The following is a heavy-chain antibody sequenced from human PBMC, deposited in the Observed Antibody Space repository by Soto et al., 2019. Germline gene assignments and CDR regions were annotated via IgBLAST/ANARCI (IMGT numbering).Heavy chain of an antibody. Sequence: QVQLVQSGAEVKKPGASVKVSCKASGYTFTSYDINWVRQATGQGLEWMGWRNPNSGNTGYAQKFQGRVTMTRNNSIITAYMELSSLRSEDTAVYYCASLSPTGYYYYYGMDVWGQGTTVTVSS. CDR1: GYTFTSYD. CDR3: ASLSPTGYYYYYGMDV. D-gene: IGHD4-17*01. CDR2: RNPNSGNT. V-gene: IGHV1-8*01. J-gene: IGHJ6*02.